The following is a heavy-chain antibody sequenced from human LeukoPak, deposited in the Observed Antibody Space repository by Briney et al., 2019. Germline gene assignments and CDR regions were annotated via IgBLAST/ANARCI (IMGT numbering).Heavy chain of an antibody. CDR2: ISSNGGST. CDR1: GFTFSSYA. Sequence: PGGSLRLSCSASGFTFSSYAMHWVRQAPGKGLEYVSAISSNGGSTYYADSVTGRFTISRDNSKSTLYLQMNSLRAEDTAVYYCAKDLSTGSGGACGGACYWARPFDHWGQGILVTVSS. V-gene: IGHV3-64*04. J-gene: IGHJ4*02. CDR3: AKDLSTGSGGACGGACYWARPFDH. D-gene: IGHD2-21*02.